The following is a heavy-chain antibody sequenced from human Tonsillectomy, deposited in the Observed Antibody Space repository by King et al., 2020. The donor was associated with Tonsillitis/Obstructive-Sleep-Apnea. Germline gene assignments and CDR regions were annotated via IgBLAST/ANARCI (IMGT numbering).Heavy chain of an antibody. D-gene: IGHD3-22*01. Sequence: VQLVESGGGVVQPGRSLRLSCAASGFTFSSYGMHWVRQAPGKGLEWVALILYDGSNQYYADSVKGRFAISRDDSKNTLYLQMKSLRVEDTAVYYCVKDDSSGYYYVDYWGQGTLVTVSS. CDR3: VKDDSSGYYYVDY. CDR2: ILYDGSNQ. V-gene: IGHV3-30*18. CDR1: GFTFSSYG. J-gene: IGHJ4*02.